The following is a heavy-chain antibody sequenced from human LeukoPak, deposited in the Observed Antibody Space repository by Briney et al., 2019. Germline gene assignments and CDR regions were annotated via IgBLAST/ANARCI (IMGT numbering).Heavy chain of an antibody. Sequence: SVRVSCKASGGTFSSYAISWVRQAPGQGLEWMGRIIPILGIANYAQKFQGRVTITVDKSTSTAYMELSSLRSEDTAVYYCARELSGDYGDYPIDYRGEGTLVTVSS. J-gene: IGHJ4*02. CDR1: GGTFSSYA. V-gene: IGHV1-69*04. CDR2: IIPILGIA. D-gene: IGHD4-17*01. CDR3: ARELSGDYGDYPIDY.